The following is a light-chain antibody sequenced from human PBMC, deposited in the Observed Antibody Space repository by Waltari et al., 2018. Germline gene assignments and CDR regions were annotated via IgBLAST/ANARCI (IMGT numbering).Light chain of an antibody. Sequence: DIQLTQSLSFLSASVGDRVTVTCRASQDISSYLAWYQQKPGKAPKLLIYAASTLHSGVPSRFSGSGSGTEFTLTISSLQPEDFATYFCQQLNNYPPAFGQGTKLEIK. J-gene: IGKJ2*01. CDR2: AAS. CDR1: QDISSY. CDR3: QQLNNYPPA. V-gene: IGKV1-9*01.